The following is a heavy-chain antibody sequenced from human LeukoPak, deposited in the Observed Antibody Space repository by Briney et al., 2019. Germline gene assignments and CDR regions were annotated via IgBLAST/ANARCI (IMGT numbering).Heavy chain of an antibody. J-gene: IGHJ4*02. V-gene: IGHV1-8*01. Sequence: ASVKVSCKASGYIFSNYDINWVRQAPGHGLEWMGWMNPNSGRRVYAQKFQGRVTMTRNSSINTAYMELTSLRSDDRAVYYCARGLSSDYWGQGTLVTVSS. CDR1: GYIFSNYD. CDR3: ARGLSSDY. CDR2: MNPNSGRR.